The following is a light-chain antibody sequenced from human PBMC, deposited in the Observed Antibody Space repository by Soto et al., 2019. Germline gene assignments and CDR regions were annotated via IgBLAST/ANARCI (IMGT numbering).Light chain of an antibody. CDR2: EVM. V-gene: IGLV2-8*01. J-gene: IGLJ2*01. CDR1: SNDVGGYNY. CDR3: GSHAGSNTCV. Sequence: QSVLTQPPSASGSPGQSVTISCTGTSNDVGGYNYVSWYQHHPGKAPNLIMYEVMKRPSGVPDRFSGFKSGNTASLTVSGLQAEDEALYYCGSHAGSNTCVFGGGTKLPVL.